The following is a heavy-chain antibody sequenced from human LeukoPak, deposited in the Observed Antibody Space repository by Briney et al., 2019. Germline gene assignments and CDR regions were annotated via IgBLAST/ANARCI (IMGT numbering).Heavy chain of an antibody. CDR3: ARVYWNGGRAFDY. Sequence: VASVKVSCKASGYTLSNNGITWVRQAPGQGLEWMGWIAADNRKTYYAQNLQHRVTMTTDSSTNTAYMDLRSLRSDDTAVYYCARVYWNGGRAFDYWGQGTLVTVSS. J-gene: IGHJ4*02. D-gene: IGHD1-1*01. CDR2: IAADNRKT. V-gene: IGHV1-18*01. CDR1: GYTLSNNG.